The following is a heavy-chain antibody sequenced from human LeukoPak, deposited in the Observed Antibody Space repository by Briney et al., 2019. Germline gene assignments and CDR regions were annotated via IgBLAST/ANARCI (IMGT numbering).Heavy chain of an antibody. Sequence: PGGSLRLSCAASGFTVSSNYMSWVRQAPGTGLEWVANIKQDGSEKYYVDSVKGRFTISRDNAKNSLYLQMNSLRAEDTAVYYCARAWDSGTVAVAGYFDYWGQGTLVTVSS. V-gene: IGHV3-7*01. CDR3: ARAWDSGTVAVAGYFDY. CDR1: GFTVSSNY. CDR2: IKQDGSEK. J-gene: IGHJ4*02. D-gene: IGHD6-19*01.